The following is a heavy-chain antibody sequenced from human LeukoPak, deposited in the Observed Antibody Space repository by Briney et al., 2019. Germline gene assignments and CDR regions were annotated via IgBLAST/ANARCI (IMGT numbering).Heavy chain of an antibody. V-gene: IGHV3-15*01. D-gene: IGHD3-22*01. J-gene: IGHJ1*01. CDR2: IKSKTDGGTI. CDR1: GFIFSKVW. Sequence: GGSLRLSCAASGFIFSKVWMSWVRQAPGKGLEWVGRIKSKTDGGTIDYAAPVKGRFTISRDDSKDTLFLQMNSLKTEDTAVYYCTTDLSELDDSGYYAKYFHHWGQGTLVSVSS. CDR3: TTDLSELDDSGYYAKYFHH.